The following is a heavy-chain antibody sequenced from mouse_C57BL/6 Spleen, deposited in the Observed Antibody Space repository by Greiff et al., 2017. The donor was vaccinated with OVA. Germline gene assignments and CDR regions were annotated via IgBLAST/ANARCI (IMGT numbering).Heavy chain of an antibody. J-gene: IGHJ1*03. Sequence: QVQLQQPGAELVKPGASVKLSCKASGYTFTSYWMQWVKQRPGQGLEWIGEIDPSDSYTNYNQKFKGKATLTVDTSSGTAYMQLSSLTSEDSAVYYCARNWDRYFDVWGTGTTVTVSS. CDR3: ARNWDRYFDV. V-gene: IGHV1-50*01. CDR2: IDPSDSYT. D-gene: IGHD4-1*01. CDR1: GYTFTSYW.